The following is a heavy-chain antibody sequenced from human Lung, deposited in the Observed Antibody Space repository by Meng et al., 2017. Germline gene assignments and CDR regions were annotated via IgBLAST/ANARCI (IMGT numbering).Heavy chain of an antibody. V-gene: IGHV3-33*01. CDR2: IWYDGSNK. D-gene: IGHD4-23*01. CDR1: GFTFSSYG. J-gene: IGHJ5*02. Sequence: QGQLVGSGGGVVQPGRSLRLSCAASGFTFSSYGMHWVRQAPGKGLEWVAVIWYDGSNKYYADSVKGRFTISRDNSKNTLYLQMNSLRAEDTAVYYCARVYYGGNANWFDPWGQGTLVTVSS. CDR3: ARVYYGGNANWFDP.